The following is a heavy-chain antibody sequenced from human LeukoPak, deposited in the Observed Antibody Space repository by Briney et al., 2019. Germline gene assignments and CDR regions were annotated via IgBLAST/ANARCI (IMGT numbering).Heavy chain of an antibody. V-gene: IGHV7-4-1*02. CDR1: GYTSTSYA. CDR3: ARTNDFWSGYYLASDY. D-gene: IGHD3-3*01. CDR2: INTNTGNP. J-gene: IGHJ4*02. Sequence: GASVKVSCKASGYTSTSYAMNWVRQAPGQGLEWMGWINTNTGNPTYAQGFTGRFVFSLDTSVSTAYLQISSLKAEDTAVYYCARTNDFWSGYYLASDYWGQGTLVTVSS.